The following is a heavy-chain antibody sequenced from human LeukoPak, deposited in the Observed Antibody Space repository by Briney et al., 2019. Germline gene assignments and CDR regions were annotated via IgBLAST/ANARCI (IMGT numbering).Heavy chain of an antibody. D-gene: IGHD6-19*01. V-gene: IGHV6-1*01. CDR2: TYYRSQWYN. J-gene: IGHJ4*02. CDR3: VGGWYRWDF. CDR1: GDSVSSTSAT. Sequence: SQTLSLTCALSGDSVSSTSATWNWVRQPPSRGLEWLGRTYYRSQWYNDYADSVKSRISFKPDTSKNQFSLHLNSVTPEDTAVYYCVGGWYRWDFWGQGIKVAVSS.